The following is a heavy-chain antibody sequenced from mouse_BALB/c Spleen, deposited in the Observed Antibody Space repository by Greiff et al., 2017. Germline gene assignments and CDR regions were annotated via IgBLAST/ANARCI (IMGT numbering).Heavy chain of an antibody. V-gene: IGHV1-31*01. CDR1: GYSFTGYY. J-gene: IGHJ4*01. CDR2: INPYNGAT. CDR3: AYRYDVAMDY. D-gene: IGHD2-14*01. Sequence: EVKLQQSGPELVKPGASVKISCKASGYSFTGYYMHWVKQSHVKSLEWIGRINPYNGATSYNQNFKDKASLTVDKSSSTAYMELHSLTSEDSAVYYCAYRYDVAMDYWGQGTSVTVSS.